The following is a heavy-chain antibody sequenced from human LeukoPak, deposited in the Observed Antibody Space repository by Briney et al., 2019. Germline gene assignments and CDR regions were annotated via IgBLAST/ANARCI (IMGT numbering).Heavy chain of an antibody. Sequence: GSLRLSCAASGFTFSSYGMHWVRQAPGKGLEWVAVIWYDGSNKYYADSVKGRFTISRDNSKNTLYLQMNSLRAEDTAVYYCAKVRVKYSSYLDAFDIWGQGTMVTVSS. V-gene: IGHV3-33*06. CDR3: AKVRVKYSSYLDAFDI. CDR2: IWYDGSNK. D-gene: IGHD6-6*01. CDR1: GFTFSSYG. J-gene: IGHJ3*02.